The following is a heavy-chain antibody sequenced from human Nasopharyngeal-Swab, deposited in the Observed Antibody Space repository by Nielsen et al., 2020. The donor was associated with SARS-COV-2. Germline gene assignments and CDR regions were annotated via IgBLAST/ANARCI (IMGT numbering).Heavy chain of an antibody. V-gene: IGHV4-34*01. CDR1: GGSISSYY. CDR2: INHSGST. Sequence: SETLSLTCTVSGGSISSYYWSWIRQPPGKGLEWIGEINHSGSTNYNPSLKSRVTISVDTSKNQFSLKLSSVTAADTAVYYCARGNTVTTPPLDYWGQGTLVTVSS. J-gene: IGHJ4*02. D-gene: IGHD4-17*01. CDR3: ARGNTVTTPPLDY.